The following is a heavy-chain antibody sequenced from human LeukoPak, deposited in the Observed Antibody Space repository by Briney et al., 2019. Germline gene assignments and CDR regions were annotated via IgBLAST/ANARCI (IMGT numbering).Heavy chain of an antibody. CDR3: AKDSAKKYDDY. J-gene: IGHJ4*02. CDR2: IHHDGSNK. D-gene: IGHD2/OR15-2a*01. V-gene: IGHV3-30*02. Sequence: PGGSLRLSCAASGFTFSSYGMHWVRQAPGKGLDWVAFIHHDGSNKYYADSVRGRFTISRDNSKNTLYLQMNSLRAEDTAVYYCAKDSAKKYDDYWGQGTLVTVSS. CDR1: GFTFSSYG.